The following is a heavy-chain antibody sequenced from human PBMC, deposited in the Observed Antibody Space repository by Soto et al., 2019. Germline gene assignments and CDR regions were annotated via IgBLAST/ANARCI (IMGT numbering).Heavy chain of an antibody. CDR1: GGTFSSYA. J-gene: IGHJ5*02. V-gene: IGHV1-69*13. Sequence: GASVKVSCKASGGTFSSYAISWVRQAPGQGLEWMGGIIPIFGTANYAQKLQGGVTITADESTSTAYMELSSLRSEDTAVYYCARGHSSSRDNWFDPWGQGTLVTVSS. D-gene: IGHD6-6*01. CDR2: IIPIFGTA. CDR3: ARGHSSSRDNWFDP.